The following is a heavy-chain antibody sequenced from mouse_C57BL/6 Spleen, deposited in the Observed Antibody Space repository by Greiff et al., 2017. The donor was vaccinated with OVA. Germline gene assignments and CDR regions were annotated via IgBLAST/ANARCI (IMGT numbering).Heavy chain of an antibody. J-gene: IGHJ1*03. Sequence: QVQLKESGPELVKPGASVKISCKASGYTFTDYYINWVKQRPGQGLEWIGWIYPGSGNTKYNEKFKGKATLTVDTSSSTAYMQLSSLTSEDSAVYFCARAIGAYYGSSYWYFDVWGTGTTVTVSS. V-gene: IGHV1-84*01. CDR3: ARAIGAYYGSSYWYFDV. CDR2: IYPGSGNT. D-gene: IGHD1-1*01. CDR1: GYTFTDYY.